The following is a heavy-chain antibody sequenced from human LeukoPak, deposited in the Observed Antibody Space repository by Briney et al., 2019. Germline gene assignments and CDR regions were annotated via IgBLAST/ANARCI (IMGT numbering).Heavy chain of an antibody. D-gene: IGHD2-21*01. V-gene: IGHV4-34*01. J-gene: IGHJ4*02. CDR1: GGSFSGYY. CDR3: ASSLLTGDRVDY. Sequence: SETLSLTCAVYGGSFSGYYWSWIRQPPGKGLEGIGEINYSGSTNYNPSLKSRLTVSVATSKNQFSPKLSSVTAAATAVYYRASSLLTGDRVDYWGQGTLVTVSS. CDR2: INYSGST.